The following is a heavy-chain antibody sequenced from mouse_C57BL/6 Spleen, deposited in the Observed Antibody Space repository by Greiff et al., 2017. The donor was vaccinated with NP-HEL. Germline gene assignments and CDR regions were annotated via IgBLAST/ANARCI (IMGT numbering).Heavy chain of an antibody. J-gene: IGHJ4*01. CDR2: IDPSDSYT. CDR3: ARKGTGAMDD. Sequence: QVQLQQPGAELVMPGASVKLSCKASGYTFTSYWMHWVKQRPGQGLEWIGEIDPSDSYTNYNQKFKGKSTLAVDKSSSTAYMQLSSLTSEDAAVYDCARKGTGAMDDGGQGTSVTVSS. CDR1: GYTFTSYW. V-gene: IGHV1-69*01.